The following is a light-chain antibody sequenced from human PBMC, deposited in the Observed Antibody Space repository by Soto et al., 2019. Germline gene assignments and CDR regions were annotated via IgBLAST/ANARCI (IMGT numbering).Light chain of an antibody. CDR2: AVS. CDR3: SSYTTNSSYV. CDR1: SSDVGASIF. V-gene: IGLV2-14*01. Sequence: QSARTQPASVSGSPGQSITISCTGTSSDVGASIFVSWYQQHPGKAPKLMIYAVSSRPSGVSYRFSGSKSGNTASLTISGLQAEDEADYYCSSYTTNSSYVFGTGTKLTVL. J-gene: IGLJ1*01.